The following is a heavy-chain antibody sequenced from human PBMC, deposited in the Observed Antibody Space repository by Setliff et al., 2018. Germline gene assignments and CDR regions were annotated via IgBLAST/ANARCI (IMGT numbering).Heavy chain of an antibody. V-gene: IGHV4-4*07. CDR1: GGSISNYY. J-gene: IGHJ4*02. CDR2: IYTSGSI. D-gene: IGHD2-21*02. Sequence: SETLSLTCTVSGGSISNYYWSWIRQPAGKGLEWIGRIYTSGSINYNPSLKSRLTISRDTSKNQVSLKLNSVTATDTAVYYCARDLGHGGDSDYWGQGILVTVSS. CDR3: ARDLGHGGDSDY.